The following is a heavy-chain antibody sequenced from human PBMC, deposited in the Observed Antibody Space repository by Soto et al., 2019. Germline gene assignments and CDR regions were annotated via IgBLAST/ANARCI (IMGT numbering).Heavy chain of an antibody. D-gene: IGHD6-13*01. V-gene: IGHV3-23*01. J-gene: IGHJ4*02. CDR2: ISGSVGST. Sequence: GGSLRLSCAASGFTFSSYAMSWVRQAPGKGLELVSAISGSVGSTYYADSVKGRFTFSRDNSKNTLYLQMNSLRAEDTAVYYCAYSSTPFDYWGQGTLVTVSS. CDR1: GFTFSSYA. CDR3: AYSSTPFDY.